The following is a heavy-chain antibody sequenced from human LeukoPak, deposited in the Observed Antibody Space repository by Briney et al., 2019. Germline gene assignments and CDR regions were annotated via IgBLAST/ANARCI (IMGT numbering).Heavy chain of an antibody. V-gene: IGHV4-31*03. J-gene: IGHJ4*02. CDR2: IYYSGGT. D-gene: IGHD1-20*01. Sequence: SETLSLTCTGSGGSISSGGYYWSWIRQHPGKGLEWIGYIYYSGGTYYNPSLKSRVTISVDTSKNQFSLKLSSVTAADTAVYYCARISARYNWNYCDYWGQGTLVTVSS. CDR1: GGSISSGGYY. CDR3: ARISARYNWNYCDY.